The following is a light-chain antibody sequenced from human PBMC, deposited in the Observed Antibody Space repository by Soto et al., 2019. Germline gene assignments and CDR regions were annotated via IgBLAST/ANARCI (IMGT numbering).Light chain of an antibody. CDR1: QSVSSS. CDR2: GAS. V-gene: IGKV3-20*01. J-gene: IGKJ5*01. CDR3: QQYGSSPPSST. Sequence: IVLTQSPGTLSLSPGERATLSCRASQSVSSSLAWYQQKPGQAPRLLIYGASNRATDIPDRFSGRGSGTDFTLTISRLEPEDFAVYYCQQYGSSPPSSTFGQGTRLEIK.